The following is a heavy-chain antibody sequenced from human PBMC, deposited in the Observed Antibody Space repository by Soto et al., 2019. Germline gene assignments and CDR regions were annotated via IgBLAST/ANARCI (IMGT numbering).Heavy chain of an antibody. CDR2: ISVHNGNT. V-gene: IGHV1-18*01. Sequence: GESLKISCKTSGYTFISYGISWVRQAPGQGLEWMGWISVHNGNTNYAQKFQGRVTMTTDTPTNTAYMELRRLRSDDTAVYYCAKTLTGYYTEADLYYYYYMDVWGKGTTVTVSS. J-gene: IGHJ6*03. CDR1: GYTFISYG. D-gene: IGHD3-9*01. CDR3: AKTLTGYYTEADLYYYYYMDV.